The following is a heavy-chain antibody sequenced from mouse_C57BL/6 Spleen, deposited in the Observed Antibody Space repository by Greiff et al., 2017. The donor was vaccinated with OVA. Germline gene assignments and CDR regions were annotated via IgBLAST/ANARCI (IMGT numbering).Heavy chain of an antibody. V-gene: IGHV1-50*01. J-gene: IGHJ1*03. CDR2: IDPSDSYT. CDR1: GYTFTSYW. Sequence: QVQLQQPGAELVKPGASVKLSCKASGYTFTSYWMQWVKQRPGQGLEWIGEIDPSDSYTNYNQKFKGKATLTVDTSSSTAYMQLSSLTSEDSAVYYCARRGYYGSSYADVWGTGTTVTVSS. D-gene: IGHD1-1*01. CDR3: ARRGYYGSSYADV.